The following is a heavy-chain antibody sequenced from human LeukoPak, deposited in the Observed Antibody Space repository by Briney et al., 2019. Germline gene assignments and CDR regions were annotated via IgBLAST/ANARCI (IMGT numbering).Heavy chain of an antibody. CDR3: SRTYCSKSTCPAAMDV. V-gene: IGHV3-21*01. J-gene: IGHJ6*02. D-gene: IGHD2-2*01. CDR1: GFTFSTYS. Sequence: PGGSLRLSCAASGFTFSTYSMNWVRQAPGKGLQWVSSISDSSAFIYYAESVRGGFTISRDNAKNSLFLQMNRLRAEDTAVYYCSRTYCSKSTCPAAMDVWGQGTTVTVSS. CDR2: ISDSSAFI.